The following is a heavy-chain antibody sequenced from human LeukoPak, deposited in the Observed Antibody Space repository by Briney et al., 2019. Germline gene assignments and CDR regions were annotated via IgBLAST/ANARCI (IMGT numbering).Heavy chain of an antibody. CDR2: ISSSGNYI. Sequence: PGGSLRLSCAASGFTFSSYSMNWVRQAPGKGLEWVSSISSSGNYIYYADSVKGRFTISRDNSKNTLYIQMNSLRAEDTAVYYCARSFYDILIGYYQYFDYWGQGTLVTVSS. CDR3: ARSFYDILIGYYQYFDY. D-gene: IGHD3-9*01. CDR1: GFTFSSYS. J-gene: IGHJ4*02. V-gene: IGHV3-21*01.